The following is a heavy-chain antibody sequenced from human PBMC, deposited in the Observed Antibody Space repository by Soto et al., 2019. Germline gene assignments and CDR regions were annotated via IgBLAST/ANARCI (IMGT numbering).Heavy chain of an antibody. J-gene: IGHJ4*02. CDR3: AERGGSDYWGGFDY. CDR2: VSNYCGTR. CDR1: GFTFSNNA. V-gene: IGHV3-23*01. D-gene: IGHD4-17*01. Sequence: GETLRLSCAASGFTFSNNAMYWVRLGPGKGLELVSGVSNYCGTRYYADPVNGRFIITRVNSKNTLLLQMISLRPDDTAFYYCAERGGSDYWGGFDYWGPGALVTVSS.